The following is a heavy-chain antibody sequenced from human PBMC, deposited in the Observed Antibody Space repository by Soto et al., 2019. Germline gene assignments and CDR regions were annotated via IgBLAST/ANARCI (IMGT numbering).Heavy chain of an antibody. V-gene: IGHV3-11*01. CDR3: ASGACITCYNDDWFDT. Sequence: QVQLVESGGGLVKPGGSLRVSCAASGFSFSDYYMTWIRQAPGKGLEWVSYISGSGDNIHYADSVKGRFTISRDNAKKTLYMRMDSQRAEETAVYYWASGACITCYNDDWFDTWGKGPLVPVSS. CDR1: GFSFSDYY. D-gene: IGHD2-2*01. J-gene: IGHJ5*02. CDR2: ISGSGDNI.